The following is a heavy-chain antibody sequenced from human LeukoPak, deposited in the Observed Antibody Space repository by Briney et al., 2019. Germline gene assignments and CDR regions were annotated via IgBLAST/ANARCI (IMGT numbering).Heavy chain of an antibody. CDR2: INHSGST. D-gene: IGHD5-18*01. V-gene: IGHV4-34*01. J-gene: IGHJ4*02. CDR1: GGSFSGYY. CDR3: ARWLSDKIDSNGYLDY. Sequence: NPSETLSLTCAVYGGSFSGYYWSWIRQPPGKGLEWIGEINHSGSTNYNPSLKSRVTISVDTSKNQFSLKLSSVTAADTAVYYCARWLSDKIDSNGYLDYWGQGTLVAVSS.